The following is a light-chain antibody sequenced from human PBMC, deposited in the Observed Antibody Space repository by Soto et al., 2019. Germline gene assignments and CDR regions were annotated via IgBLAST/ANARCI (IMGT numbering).Light chain of an antibody. J-gene: IGKJ1*01. CDR1: LGIANY. CDR2: GAS. CDR3: QKYNSARWT. V-gene: IGKV1-27*01. Sequence: DIQMTQSPPSLSASVGDRVTISCRASLGIANYVLWYQQRPGKVPKLLIYGASSLLSGVPSRFSGSGSGTDFTLTISSLQPEDVGTYYCQKYNSARWTFGQGTKVEI.